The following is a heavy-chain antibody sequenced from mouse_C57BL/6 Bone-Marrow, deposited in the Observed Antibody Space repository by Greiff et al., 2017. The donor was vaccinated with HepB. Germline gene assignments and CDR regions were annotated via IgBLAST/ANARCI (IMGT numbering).Heavy chain of an antibody. CDR1: GFTFSSYG. CDR2: ISSGGSYT. J-gene: IGHJ2*01. V-gene: IGHV5-6*01. D-gene: IGHD3-3*01. CDR3: ARGRGRDY. Sequence: EVHLVESGGDLVKPGGSLKLSCAASGFTFSSYGMSWVRQTPDKRLEWVATISSGGSYTYYPDSVKGRFTISRDNAKNTLYLQMSSLKSEDTAMYYCARGRGRDYWGQGTTLTVSS.